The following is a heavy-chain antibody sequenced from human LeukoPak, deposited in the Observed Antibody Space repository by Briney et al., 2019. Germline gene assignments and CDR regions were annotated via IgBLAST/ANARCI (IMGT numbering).Heavy chain of an antibody. J-gene: IGHJ4*02. V-gene: IGHV4-4*02. Sequence: SETLSLTCAVSGGSISSSNWWSWVRQPPGKGLEWIGEIYHSGSTNYNPSLKSRVTISVDKSKNQFSLKLSSVTAADTAVYYCAREDRGYYDSSGYGYWGQGTLVTVSS. CDR1: GGSISSSNW. D-gene: IGHD3-22*01. CDR3: AREDRGYYDSSGYGY. CDR2: IYHSGST.